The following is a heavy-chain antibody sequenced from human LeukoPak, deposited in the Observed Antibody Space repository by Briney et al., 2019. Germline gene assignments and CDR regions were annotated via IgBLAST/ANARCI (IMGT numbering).Heavy chain of an antibody. D-gene: IGHD3-22*01. CDR3: ATDSSGYYYDAFDI. V-gene: IGHV4-38-2*02. Sequence: PSETLSLTCTVSAYSITSDYYWDWIRQPPGKGLEYIGSIYHSGSTYYNPSLKSRVTISVDTSKNQFSLKLSSVTAADTAVYYCATDSSGYYYDAFDIWGQGTMVTVSS. J-gene: IGHJ3*02. CDR2: IYHSGST. CDR1: AYSITSDYY.